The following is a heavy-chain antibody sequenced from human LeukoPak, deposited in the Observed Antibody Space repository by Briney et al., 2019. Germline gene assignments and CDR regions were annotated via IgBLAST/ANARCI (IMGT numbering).Heavy chain of an antibody. CDR3: AKDPGYYYGSGSELIDY. V-gene: IGHV3-30*18. CDR1: GFTFSSYG. CDR2: ISYDGSNK. D-gene: IGHD3-10*01. J-gene: IGHJ4*02. Sequence: GGSLRLSCAASGFTFSSYGMHWVRQAPGKGLEWVAVISYDGSNKYYADSVKGRFTISRDNSKNTLYLQMNSLRAEDTAVYYCAKDPGYYYGSGSELIDYWGQGTLVTVSS.